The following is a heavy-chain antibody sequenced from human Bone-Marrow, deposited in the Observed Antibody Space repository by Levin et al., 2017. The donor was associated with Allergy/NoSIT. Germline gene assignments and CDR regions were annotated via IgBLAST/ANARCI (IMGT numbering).Heavy chain of an antibody. CDR3: AKDILGGGAGDSFDY. J-gene: IGHJ4*02. V-gene: IGHV3-9*01. CDR2: ISWNGGTI. Sequence: PGGSLRLSCAASGFTFDDYAMHWVRQAPGKGLEWVSGISWNGGTITYADSVKGRFTISRDNAKNSLSLQMNSLRPEDTAFYYCAKDILGGGAGDSFDYWGQGTLVTVSS. D-gene: IGHD3-16*01. CDR1: GFTFDDYA.